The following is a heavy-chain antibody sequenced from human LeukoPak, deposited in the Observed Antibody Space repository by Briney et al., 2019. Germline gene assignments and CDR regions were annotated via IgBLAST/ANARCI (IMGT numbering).Heavy chain of an antibody. CDR2: ISSSSSSYI. J-gene: IGHJ3*02. CDR3: ARDTLDYYDSGYDAFDI. V-gene: IGHV3-21*01. D-gene: IGHD3-22*01. Sequence: GGSLRLSCAASGFTFSSYSMNWVRQAPGKGLEWVSSISSSSSSYIYYADSVKGRFTISRDNAKNSLYLQMNSLRAEDTAVYYCARDTLDYYDSGYDAFDIWGQGTMATVSS. CDR1: GFTFSSYS.